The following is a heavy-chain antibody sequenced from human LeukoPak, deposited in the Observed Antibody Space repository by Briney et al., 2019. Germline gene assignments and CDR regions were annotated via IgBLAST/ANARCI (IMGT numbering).Heavy chain of an antibody. Sequence: SETLSLTCTVSGGSISSSSYYWGWIRQPPGKGLEWIGSIYYSGSTYYNPSLKSRVTISVDTSKNQFSLKLSSVTAADTAVYYCARVGGAVAGRRALNYNWSDPWGQGTLVTVSS. V-gene: IGHV4-39*01. CDR2: IYYSGST. J-gene: IGHJ5*02. D-gene: IGHD6-19*01. CDR1: GGSISSSSYY. CDR3: ARVGGAVAGRRALNYNWSDP.